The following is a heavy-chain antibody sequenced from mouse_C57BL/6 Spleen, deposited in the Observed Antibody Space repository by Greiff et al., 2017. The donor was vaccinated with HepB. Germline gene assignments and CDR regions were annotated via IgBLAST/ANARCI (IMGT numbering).Heavy chain of an antibody. CDR2: ILPGSGST. J-gene: IGHJ4*01. V-gene: IGHV1-9*01. D-gene: IGHD2-14*01. Sequence: VQLQQSGAELMKPGASVKLSCKATGYTFTGYWIEWVKQRPGHGLEWIGEILPGSGSTNYNEKFKDKAKFTADTSSNTAYMQLSSLTTEDYAIYHCAIGTGRDAMDYWGHGTSVTVSS. CDR3: AIGTGRDAMDY. CDR1: GYTFTGYW.